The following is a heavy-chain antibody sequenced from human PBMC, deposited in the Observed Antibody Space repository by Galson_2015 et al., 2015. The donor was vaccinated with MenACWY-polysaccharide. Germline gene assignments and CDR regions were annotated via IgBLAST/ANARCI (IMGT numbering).Heavy chain of an antibody. CDR1: GFTFKNYW. V-gene: IGHV3-7*01. CDR2: IKKDGSEK. CDR3: ARGHCGMDV. Sequence: SLRLSCAASGFTFKNYWMSWVRQAPGKGLEWVANIKKDGSEKYCVDSVKGRFTISRDNGRSSLYLQMNGLRAEDTAVYYCARGHCGMDVWGQGATVTVS. J-gene: IGHJ6*02.